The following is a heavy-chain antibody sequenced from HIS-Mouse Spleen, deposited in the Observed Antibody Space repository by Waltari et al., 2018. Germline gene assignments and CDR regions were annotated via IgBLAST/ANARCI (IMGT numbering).Heavy chain of an antibody. CDR1: GGSISSSSYY. V-gene: IGHV4-39*07. J-gene: IGHJ4*02. Sequence: PSETLSLTCTVSGGSISSSSYYWGWIRQPPGKGLEWIGSIYYSGSTYYNPSLKSRVTISVDTSKNQFSLKLSSVTAADTAVYYCASGVVVAATAVHFDYWGQGTLVTVSS. CDR3: ASGVVVAATAVHFDY. CDR2: IYYSGST. D-gene: IGHD2-15*01.